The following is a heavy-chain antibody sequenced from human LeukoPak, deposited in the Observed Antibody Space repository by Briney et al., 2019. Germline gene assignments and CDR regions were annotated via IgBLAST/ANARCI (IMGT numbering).Heavy chain of an antibody. CDR2: FFRDGFT. D-gene: IGHD1-1*01. J-gene: IGHJ4*02. V-gene: IGHV3-53*01. Sequence: GGSLRLSCAASGFSVTSKYMTWVRQAPWKGLEWVSAFFRDGFTSYADSAKGHFTISRDISKNTVYFQMTSLRPDDTAMYYCVTETWNDWGQGTLVTVSS. CDR3: VTETWND. CDR1: GFSVTSKY.